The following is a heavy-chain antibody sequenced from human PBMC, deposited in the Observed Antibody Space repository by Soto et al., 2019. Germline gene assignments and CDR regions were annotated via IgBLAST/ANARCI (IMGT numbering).Heavy chain of an antibody. CDR3: AIGTITIAAAGTLGY. CDR1: GYTFTSYA. J-gene: IGHJ4*02. D-gene: IGHD6-13*01. Sequence: ASVKVSCKASGYTFTSYAMHWGRQAPGQRLEWMGWINAGNGNTKYSQKFQGRVTITRDTSASTAYMELSSLRSEDTAVYYCAIGTITIAAAGTLGYSGQRSLDTVSS. CDR2: INAGNGNT. V-gene: IGHV1-3*01.